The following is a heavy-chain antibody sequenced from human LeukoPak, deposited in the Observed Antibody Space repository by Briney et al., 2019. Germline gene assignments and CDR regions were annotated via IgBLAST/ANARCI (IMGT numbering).Heavy chain of an antibody. CDR1: GFTFSSYG. Sequence: PGGSLRLSCAASGFTFSSYGMHWVRQAPGKGLEWVAVIWYDGSNKYYADSVKGRFTISRDNSKNALYLQMNSLRAEDTAVYYCAKALGGSGSLDVWGQGTTVTVSS. J-gene: IGHJ6*02. D-gene: IGHD3-3*01. CDR3: AKALGGSGSLDV. V-gene: IGHV3-30*02. CDR2: IWYDGSNK.